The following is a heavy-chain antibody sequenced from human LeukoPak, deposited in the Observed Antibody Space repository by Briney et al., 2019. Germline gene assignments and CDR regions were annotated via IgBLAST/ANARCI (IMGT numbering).Heavy chain of an antibody. CDR3: ARGLQQLFGNWFDP. J-gene: IGHJ5*02. CDR2: IIPIFGTA. Sequence: ASVKVSCKASGGTFSSYAISWVRQAPGQGLEWMGRIIPIFGTANYAQKFQGRVTITTDESTSTAYIELSSLRSEDTAVYYCARGLQQLFGNWFDPWGQGTLVTVSS. D-gene: IGHD6-13*01. CDR1: GGTFSSYA. V-gene: IGHV1-69*05.